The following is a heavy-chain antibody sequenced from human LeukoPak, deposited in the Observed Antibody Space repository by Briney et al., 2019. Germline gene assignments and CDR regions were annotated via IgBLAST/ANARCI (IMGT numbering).Heavy chain of an antibody. D-gene: IGHD1-1*01. CDR1: GYTFTDYY. CDR2: VDPEDGEA. CDR3: ATLELERRSVIDY. Sequence: ASVKVSCKVSGYTFTDYYMHWVQQAPGKGLEWMGLVDPEDGEAIYAEKFQSRVTITADTSTDTAYMELSSLRSEDTAVYYCATLELERRSVIDYWGQGTLVTVSS. V-gene: IGHV1-69-2*01. J-gene: IGHJ4*01.